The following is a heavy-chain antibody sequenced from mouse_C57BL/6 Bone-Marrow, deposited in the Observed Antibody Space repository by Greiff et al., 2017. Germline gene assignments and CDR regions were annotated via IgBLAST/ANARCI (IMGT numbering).Heavy chain of an antibody. D-gene: IGHD1-1*01. V-gene: IGHV14-4*01. J-gene: IGHJ1*03. Sequence: EVQLQQSGAELVRPGASVKLSCTASGFNIKDDYMHWVKQRPEQGLEWIGCIDPENGDTEYASKFQGKATITADTSSNTAYLQLSSLTSEDTAVYYCTTSGSSPCFAVWGTGTPVTVSA. CDR3: TTSGSSPCFAV. CDR1: GFNIKDDY. CDR2: IDPENGDT.